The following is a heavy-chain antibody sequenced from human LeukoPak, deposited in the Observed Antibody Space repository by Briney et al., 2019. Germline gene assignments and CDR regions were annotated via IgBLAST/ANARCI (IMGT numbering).Heavy chain of an antibody. V-gene: IGHV4-59*01. Sequence: SETLSLTCTVSGGSINNYYWSWIRQPPGKGLEWIGYIFDNGNTNYNPSLKSRVTISLDTSKNQFSLKLSSVTAADTAVYYCARARYYYGHYFDYWGQGTLVTVSS. D-gene: IGHD3-10*01. J-gene: IGHJ4*02. CDR1: GGSINNYY. CDR2: IFDNGNT. CDR3: ARARYYYGHYFDY.